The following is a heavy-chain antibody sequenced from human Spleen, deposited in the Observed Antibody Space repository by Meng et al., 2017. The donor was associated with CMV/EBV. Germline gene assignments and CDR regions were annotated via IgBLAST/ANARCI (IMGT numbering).Heavy chain of an antibody. CDR3: ARVQRDGYNNFDY. CDR2: IIPIFGTA. D-gene: IGHD5-24*01. Sequence: QGPLVQSGGEGKKPGSSVKVSCKASGGTFSSYAISWVRQAPGQGLEWMGGIIPIFGTANYAQKFQGRVTITADESTSTAYMELSSLRSEDTAVYYCARVQRDGYNNFDYWGQGTLVTVSS. V-gene: IGHV1-69*12. CDR1: GGTFSSYA. J-gene: IGHJ4*02.